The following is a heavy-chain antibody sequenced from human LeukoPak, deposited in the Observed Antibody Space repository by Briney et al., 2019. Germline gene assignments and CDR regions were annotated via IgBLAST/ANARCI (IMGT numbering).Heavy chain of an antibody. V-gene: IGHV4-34*01. CDR3: ARGLIYCSSTSCYRVPTAFDI. CDR1: GGSFSGYY. J-gene: IGHJ3*02. CDR2: INHSGST. D-gene: IGHD2-2*01. Sequence: SETLSLTCAVYGGSFSGYYWSWIRQPPGKGLEWIGEINHSGSTNYNPSLKGRVTISVDTSKNQFSLKLSSVTAADTAVYYCARGLIYCSSTSCYRVPTAFDIWGQGTMVTVSS.